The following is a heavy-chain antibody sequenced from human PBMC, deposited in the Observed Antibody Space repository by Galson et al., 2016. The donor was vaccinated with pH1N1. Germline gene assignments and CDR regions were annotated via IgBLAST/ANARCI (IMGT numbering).Heavy chain of an antibody. J-gene: IGHJ4*02. V-gene: IGHV3-74*01. CDR3: TRDGTDWSNNIDF. CDR1: GYTFSAFW. D-gene: IGHD3-9*01. Sequence: SLRLSCAGPGYTFSAFWMHWVRQVPGKGLVWVSRISSDGTEPFYTDSVRGRFTISRDNAKNTLYLDMASLTTDDTAVYYCTRDGTDWSNNIDFWGQGTLVTVSS. CDR2: ISSDGTEP.